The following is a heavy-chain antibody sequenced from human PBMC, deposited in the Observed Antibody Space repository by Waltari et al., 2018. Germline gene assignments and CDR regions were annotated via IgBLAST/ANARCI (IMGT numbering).Heavy chain of an antibody. CDR1: GASIDTPKHY. V-gene: IGHV4-39*01. CDR2: ISYAGTT. J-gene: IGHJ3*01. D-gene: IGHD5-12*01. CDR3: ATYIGASVGTAAFDV. Sequence: QLQLQESGPGPVKPSETLSLTCSVSGASIDTPKHYWSWIRQPPGQGLEWIGTISYAGTTYTNPSLRSRLTMSRDTSKNQLSLTLGSTTAADTAVYYCATYIGASVGTAAFDVWGQGTMVTVSS.